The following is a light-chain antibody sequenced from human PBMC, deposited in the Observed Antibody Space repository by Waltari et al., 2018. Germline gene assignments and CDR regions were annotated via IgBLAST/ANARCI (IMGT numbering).Light chain of an antibody. CDR2: DDY. Sequence: SYVLTQPPSVSVAPGQTATITCGGDNIETKHVHWYQKKPGQAPLLVVYDDYVRPSGIPDRFSGTTSGNTATLTISRVEAGGEADYYCQVWDDSSNHWVFGGGTKLTVL. CDR1: NIETKH. J-gene: IGLJ3*02. V-gene: IGLV3-21*02. CDR3: QVWDDSSNHWV.